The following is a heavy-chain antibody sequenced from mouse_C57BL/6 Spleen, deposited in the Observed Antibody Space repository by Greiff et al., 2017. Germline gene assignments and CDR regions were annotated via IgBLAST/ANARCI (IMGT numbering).Heavy chain of an antibody. D-gene: IGHD2-5*01. J-gene: IGHJ1*03. V-gene: IGHV1-52*01. CDR2: IDPSDSET. CDR3: ARWEDYSNYGYFDV. Sequence: VQLQQPGAELVRPGSSVKLSCKASGYTFTSYWMHWVKQRPIQGLEWIGNIDPSDSETHYNQQFKDKATLTVDKSSSTAYMQLSRLTSEDSAVYYCARWEDYSNYGYFDVWGTGTTVTVSS. CDR1: GYTFTSYW.